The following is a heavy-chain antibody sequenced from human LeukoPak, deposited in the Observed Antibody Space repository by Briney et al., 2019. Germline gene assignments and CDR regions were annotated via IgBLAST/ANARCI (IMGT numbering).Heavy chain of an antibody. J-gene: IGHJ1*01. D-gene: IGHD5-12*01. CDR3: ASHHIDTSEEYFQH. V-gene: IGHV4-59*08. CDR1: GGSFSSYF. Sequence: SETLSLTCTVSGGSFSSYFWSWIRQPPGKRLEWIGYIHYSGTTNYNPSLKSRATISADTSKKQFSLKLISVTAADTAVYYCASHHIDTSEEYFQHWGQGTLVTVSS. CDR2: IHYSGTT.